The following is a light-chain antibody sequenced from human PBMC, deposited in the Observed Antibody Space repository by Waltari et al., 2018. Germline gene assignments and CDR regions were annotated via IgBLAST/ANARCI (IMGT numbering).Light chain of an antibody. V-gene: IGLV2-11*01. CDR2: DVS. Sequence: QAALTQPPSVSGSPGQSVTISCTGTSSDIGGYNYVSWYQQHPGKAPKLMIYDVSKRPSGVSDRFSGSKSGNMASLTISGLQAEDEADYYCSSYAGSNTWVFGGGTRLTVL. CDR1: SSDIGGYNY. CDR3: SSYAGSNTWV. J-gene: IGLJ2*01.